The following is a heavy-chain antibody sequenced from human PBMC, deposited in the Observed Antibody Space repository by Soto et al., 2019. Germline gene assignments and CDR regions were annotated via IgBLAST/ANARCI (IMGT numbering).Heavy chain of an antibody. CDR2: ISSSSSYI. CDR3: ARGNIAAAGGEFDY. J-gene: IGHJ4*02. Sequence: GGSLRLSCAASGFTFSRYSMNWVRQAPGKGLEWVSSISSSSSYIYYADSVKGRFTISRDNAKNSLYLQMNSLRAEDTAVYYCARGNIAAAGGEFDYWGQGTLVTVSS. V-gene: IGHV3-21*01. D-gene: IGHD6-13*01. CDR1: GFTFSRYS.